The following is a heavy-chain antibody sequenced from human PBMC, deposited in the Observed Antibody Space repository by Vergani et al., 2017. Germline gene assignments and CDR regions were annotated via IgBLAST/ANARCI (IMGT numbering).Heavy chain of an antibody. CDR2: IYYSGST. J-gene: IGHJ5*02. D-gene: IGHD3-22*01. CDR1: GGSISSYY. V-gene: IGHV4-59*12. CDR3: AKDYYDSSGPTFDP. Sequence: QVQLQESGPGLVKPSETLSLTCTVSGGSISSYYWSWIRQPPGKGLEWIGYIYYSGSTNYNPSLKSRVTISVDTSKNQFSLKLSSVTAEDTAVYYCAKDYYDSSGPTFDPWGQGTLVTVSS.